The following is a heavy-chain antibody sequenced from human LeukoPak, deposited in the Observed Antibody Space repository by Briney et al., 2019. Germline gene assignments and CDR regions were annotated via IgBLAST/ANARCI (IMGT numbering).Heavy chain of an antibody. CDR3: AKAPSTVLFDY. Sequence: PGGSLRLSCAASGFTFSSYWMHWVRQAPGKGLVWVSRINSDGSSTSYADSVKGRFTISRDNSKNTLYLQMNSLRAEDTAVYYCAKAPSTVLFDYWGQGTLVTVSS. V-gene: IGHV3-74*01. D-gene: IGHD4-17*01. J-gene: IGHJ4*02. CDR2: INSDGSST. CDR1: GFTFSSYW.